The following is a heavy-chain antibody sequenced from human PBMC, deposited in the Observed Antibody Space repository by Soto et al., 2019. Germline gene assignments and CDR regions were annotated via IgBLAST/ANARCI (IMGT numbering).Heavy chain of an antibody. D-gene: IGHD3-9*01. CDR2: IIPIFGTA. J-gene: IGHJ4*02. CDR1: GGTFSSYA. CDR3: AXSNPTYYDILTGYVLDY. V-gene: IGHV1-69*06. Sequence: ASVKVSCKDSGGTFSSYAISWVRQAPGQGLEWMGGIIPIFGTANYAQKFQGRVTITADKSTSTAYMELSSLRSEDTAVYYCAXSNPTYYDILTGYVLDYWGQGTLVTVSS.